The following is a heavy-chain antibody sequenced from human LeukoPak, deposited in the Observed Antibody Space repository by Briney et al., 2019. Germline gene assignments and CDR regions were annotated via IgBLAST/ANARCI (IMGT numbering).Heavy chain of an antibody. Sequence: SETLSLTCAVYGGSFSGYYWSWIRQPPGKGLEWIGEINHSGSTNYNPSLKSRVTISVDRSKNQFSLKLSSVTAADTAVYYCARRSGIYYYYYMDVWGKGTTVTVSS. J-gene: IGHJ6*03. D-gene: IGHD3-10*01. CDR2: INHSGST. CDR3: ARRSGIYYYYYMDV. V-gene: IGHV4-34*01. CDR1: GGSFSGYY.